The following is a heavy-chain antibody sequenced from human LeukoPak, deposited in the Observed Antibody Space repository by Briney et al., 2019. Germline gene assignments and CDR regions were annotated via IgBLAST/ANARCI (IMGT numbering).Heavy chain of an antibody. D-gene: IGHD2-2*01. CDR3: ARGRVVPAASEHDAFDI. CDR2: IYYSGST. J-gene: IGHJ3*02. Sequence: ASETLSLTCTVSGGSISSYYWSWIRQPPGKGLEWIGRIYYSGSTNYNPSLKSRVTISVDTSKNQFSLKLSSVTAADTAVYYCARGRVVPAASEHDAFDIWGQGTMVTVSS. V-gene: IGHV4-59*13. CDR1: GGSISSYY.